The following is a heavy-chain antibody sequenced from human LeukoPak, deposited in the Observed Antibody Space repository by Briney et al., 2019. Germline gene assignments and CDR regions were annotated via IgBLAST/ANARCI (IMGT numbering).Heavy chain of an antibody. CDR2: ISWNSDTL. V-gene: IGHV3-9*01. D-gene: IGHD2-15*01. J-gene: IGHJ3*02. Sequence: PGGSLRLSCAASGFTFDDYAMDWVRHAPGKGLEWVSGISWNSDTLDYADSVKGRFTISRDNAKSSLYLQMNSLRAEDTALYYCAKCRVVLAVLDAFDIWGQGTLVTVSS. CDR3: AKCRVVLAVLDAFDI. CDR1: GFTFDDYA.